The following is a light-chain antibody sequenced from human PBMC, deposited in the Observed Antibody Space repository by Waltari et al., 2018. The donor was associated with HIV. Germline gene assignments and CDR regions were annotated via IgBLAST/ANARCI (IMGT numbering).Light chain of an antibody. CDR1: SSDIGNYKY. J-gene: IGLJ2*01. V-gene: IGLV2-14*01. CDR2: EDN. CDR3: SSYTDSSVI. Sequence: QSALTQPASVSGSPGQSITISCTGASSDIGNYKYVSWYPHPPGIAPKLIIYEDNNRPSGVSNRFSGSKSGKTASLTISGLQAEDESDYYCSSYTDSSVIFGGGTKVTVL.